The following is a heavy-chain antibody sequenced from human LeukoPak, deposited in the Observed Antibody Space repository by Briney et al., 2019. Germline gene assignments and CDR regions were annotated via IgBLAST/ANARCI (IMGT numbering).Heavy chain of an antibody. J-gene: IGHJ4*02. D-gene: IGHD3-22*01. V-gene: IGHV1-69*06. Sequence: ASVKVSCKASGGTFSSYAISWVRQAPGQGLEWMGGIIPIFGTANYAQKFQGRVTITADKSTGTAYMELSSLRSEDTAVYYCVRDYDISGPQKNFFDYWGQGTLVTVSS. CDR1: GGTFSSYA. CDR3: VRDYDISGPQKNFFDY. CDR2: IIPIFGTA.